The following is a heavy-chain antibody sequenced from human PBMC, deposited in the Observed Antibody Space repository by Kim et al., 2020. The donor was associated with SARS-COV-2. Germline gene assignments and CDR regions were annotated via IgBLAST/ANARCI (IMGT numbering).Heavy chain of an antibody. CDR3: ARHVVQHRVFDYFDY. V-gene: IGHV4-39*01. Sequence: SETLSLTCTVSGDSITSSNCYWGWIRQPPGKGLEWIGSMYYSGSTYYNPSLKSRVTISVDTSKSQFSLKLSSVTAADTAVYYCARHVVQHRVFDYFDYWGQGTLVTVSS. J-gene: IGHJ4*02. CDR1: GDSITSSNCY. CDR2: MYYSGST. D-gene: IGHD2-21*01.